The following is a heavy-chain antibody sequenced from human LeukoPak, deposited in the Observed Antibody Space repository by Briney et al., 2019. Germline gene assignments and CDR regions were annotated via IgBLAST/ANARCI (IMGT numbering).Heavy chain of an antibody. J-gene: IGHJ3*02. CDR2: ISYDGSNK. V-gene: IGHV3-30*18. D-gene: IGHD6-13*01. CDR1: GFTFSSYG. CDR3: AKGYSSSSTDAFDI. Sequence: GGSLRLSCAASGFTFSSYGMHWVRQAPGKGLEWVAVISYDGSNKYYADSVKGRFTISGDNSKNTLYLQMNSLRAEDTAVYYCAKGYSSSSTDAFDIWGQGTMVTVSS.